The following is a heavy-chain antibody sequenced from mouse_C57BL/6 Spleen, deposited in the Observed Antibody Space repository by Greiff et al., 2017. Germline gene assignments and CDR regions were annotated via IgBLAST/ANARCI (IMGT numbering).Heavy chain of an antibody. D-gene: IGHD3-2*02. J-gene: IGHJ3*01. CDR2: ISDGGSYT. Sequence: EVKLVESGGGLVKPGGSLKLSCAASGFTFSSYAMSWVRQTPEKRLEWVATISDGGSYTYYPDNVKGRFTISRDKAKNNLYLQMSHLKSEDTAMYYCARDQGFAYWGQGTLVTVSA. CDR3: ARDQGFAY. V-gene: IGHV5-4*01. CDR1: GFTFSSYA.